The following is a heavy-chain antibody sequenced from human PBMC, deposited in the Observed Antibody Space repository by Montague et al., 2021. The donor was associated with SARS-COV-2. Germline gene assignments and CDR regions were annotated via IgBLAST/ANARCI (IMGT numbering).Heavy chain of an antibody. CDR1: GGSISSSSYY. Sequence: SETLSLTCTVSGGSISSSSYYWGWIRQPPGKGLEWIGSIYYSGSTYYNPSLKSRVTISVDTSKNQFSLKLSSVTAADTAVYYCARDQGYNRNYYFYYGMDVWGQGTTVTVSS. D-gene: IGHD1-14*01. CDR3: ARDQGYNRNYYFYYGMDV. CDR2: IYYSGST. J-gene: IGHJ6*02. V-gene: IGHV4-39*07.